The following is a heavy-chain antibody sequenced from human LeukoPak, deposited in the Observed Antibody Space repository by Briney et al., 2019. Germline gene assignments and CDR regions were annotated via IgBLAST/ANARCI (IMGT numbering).Heavy chain of an antibody. CDR3: ARSDGSYSRIFDY. CDR1: GGSFSSSNW. CDR2: IYHSGTT. J-gene: IGHJ4*02. Sequence: PSETLSLTCAVSGGSFSSSNWGGGGRQPPGKGREGIGEIYHSGTTNYNPSLKSRVTISVDKSKNQFSLKLSSVTAADTAVYYCARSDGSYSRIFDYWGQGTLVAVSS. D-gene: IGHD1-26*01. V-gene: IGHV4-4*02.